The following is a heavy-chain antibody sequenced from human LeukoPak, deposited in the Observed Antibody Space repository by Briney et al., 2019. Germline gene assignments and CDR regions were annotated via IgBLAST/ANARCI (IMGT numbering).Heavy chain of an antibody. CDR2: ISYDGSNK. Sequence: GRSLRLSCAASGFTFSSYAMHWVRQAPGKGLEWVAVISYDGSNKYYADSVKGRFTISRDNSKNTLYLQMNSLRAEDTAVYYCAREDCSSTSCHRHSDYWGQGTLVIVSS. CDR3: AREDCSSTSCHRHSDY. D-gene: IGHD2-2*02. J-gene: IGHJ4*02. V-gene: IGHV3-30-3*01. CDR1: GFTFSSYA.